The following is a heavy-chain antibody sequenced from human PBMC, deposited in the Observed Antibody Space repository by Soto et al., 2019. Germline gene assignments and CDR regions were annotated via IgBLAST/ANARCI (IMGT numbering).Heavy chain of an antibody. CDR3: ARRWGRTFDY. J-gene: IGHJ4*02. CDR2: INHSGST. CDR1: GGSFSGYD. V-gene: IGHV4-34*01. D-gene: IGHD7-27*01. Sequence: SETLSLTCAVYGGSFSGYDWTWIRQPPGTGLEWIGEINHSGSTNYNPSLKSRVTISVDTSKNQFSLKLSSVTAADTAVYYCARRWGRTFDYWGQGTLVTVSS.